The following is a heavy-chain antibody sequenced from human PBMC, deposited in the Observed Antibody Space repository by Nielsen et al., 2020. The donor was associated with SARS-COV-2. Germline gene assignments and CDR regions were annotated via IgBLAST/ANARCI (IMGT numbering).Heavy chain of an antibody. CDR3: ARSRLTLRYFDWLLP. D-gene: IGHD3-9*01. J-gene: IGHJ4*02. CDR2: IYYSGST. Sequence: SETLSLTCTVSGGSISSYYWSWIRQPPGKGLEWIGYIYYSGSTNYNPSLKSRVTISLDTSKNQFSLKLSSVTAADTAVYYCARSRLTLRYFDWLLPWGQGTLVTVSS. V-gene: IGHV4-59*08. CDR1: GGSISSYY.